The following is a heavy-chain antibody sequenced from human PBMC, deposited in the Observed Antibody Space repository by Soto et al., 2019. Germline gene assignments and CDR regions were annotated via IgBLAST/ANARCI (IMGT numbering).Heavy chain of an antibody. CDR3: TAEVASGY. J-gene: IGHJ4*02. CDR2: ISRDGGTK. V-gene: IGHV3-30*03. Sequence: QVQLVESGGGVVQPGRSLRLSCAVSGFTVSTYGMHWVRQAPGKGLEWVAVISRDGGTKYYADSAKGRFTISKDNSRNTLFLEMNSLRGDDMAVYYCTAEVASGYGGQGTLVTFSS. CDR1: GFTVSTYG. D-gene: IGHD2-21*02.